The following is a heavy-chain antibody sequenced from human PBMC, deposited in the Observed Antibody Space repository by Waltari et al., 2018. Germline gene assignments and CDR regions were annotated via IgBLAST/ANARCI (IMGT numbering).Heavy chain of an antibody. Sequence: QVQLQESGPGLVKPSETLSLICTVSGGSISSDYWNLIRQAPGKGLEWIGYIHASGYSSYNPSLQSRVTFSIDSSKTHFSLNLRSVTAADTAVYYCARGTVVRPDNYNYYGMDVWGQGTTVTVSS. J-gene: IGHJ6*02. D-gene: IGHD3-10*01. V-gene: IGHV4-59*01. CDR3: ARGTVVRPDNYNYYGMDV. CDR2: IHASGYS. CDR1: GGSISSDY.